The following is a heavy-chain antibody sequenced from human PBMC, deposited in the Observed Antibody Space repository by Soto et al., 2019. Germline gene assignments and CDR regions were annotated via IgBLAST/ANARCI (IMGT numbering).Heavy chain of an antibody. CDR3: AKGSVQWCSPSGPCYPLDL. CDR2: IDGVGAGT. CDR1: GFTFTNYW. V-gene: IGHV3-74*01. Sequence: GGSLRLSCAASGFTFTNYWMHWVRQVPGKGLVWVSRIDGVGAGTSYSDSVRGRFTMSRDNSKNIVYPQMNSLRVGDTARYYCAKGSVQWCSPSGPCYPLDLWGQGVPVTVSS. D-gene: IGHD2-15*01. J-gene: IGHJ5*02.